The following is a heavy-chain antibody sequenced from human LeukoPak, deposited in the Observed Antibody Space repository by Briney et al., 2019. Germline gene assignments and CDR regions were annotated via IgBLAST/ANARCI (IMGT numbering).Heavy chain of an antibody. CDR2: ISSSSSYI. CDR1: GFTFSSYS. Sequence: GGSLRLSCAASGFTFSSYSMNWVRQAPGKGLEWVSSISSSSSYIYYADSVKGRFTISRDNAKNSLYLQMNSLRAEDTAVYYCAREAFYYYGMDVWGQGTTVTVS. J-gene: IGHJ6*02. CDR3: AREAFYYYGMDV. V-gene: IGHV3-21*01.